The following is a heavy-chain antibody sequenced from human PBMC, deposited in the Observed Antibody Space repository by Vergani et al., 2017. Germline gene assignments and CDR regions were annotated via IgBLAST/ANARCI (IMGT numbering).Heavy chain of an antibody. CDR3: ARELVVVVPAVYYYYGMDV. Sequence: VQLVQSGAEVKKPGASVKVSCKASGYTFTSYGISWVRQAPGQGLEWMANIKQDGSEKYYVDSVKGRFTISRDNAKNSLYLQMNSLRAEDTAVYYCARELVVVVPAVYYYYGMDVWGQGTTVTVSS. CDR1: GYTFTSYG. V-gene: IGHV3-7*01. CDR2: IKQDGSEK. J-gene: IGHJ6*02. D-gene: IGHD2-2*01.